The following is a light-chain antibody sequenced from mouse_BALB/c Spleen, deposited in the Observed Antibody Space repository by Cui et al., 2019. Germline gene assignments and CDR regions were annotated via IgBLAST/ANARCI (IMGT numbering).Light chain of an antibody. CDR1: SSVSY. CDR2: STS. CDR3: HQWSSYPWT. V-gene: IGKV4-80*01. Sequence: QIILTQSPAIMSASLGEEITLACSANSSVSYMHWYQQKSGTTPKLLSYSTSNLASGVPSRFSGSGSGTFYSLTISSVEAEDAADYYCHQWSSYPWTFGGGTKLEIK. J-gene: IGKJ1*01.